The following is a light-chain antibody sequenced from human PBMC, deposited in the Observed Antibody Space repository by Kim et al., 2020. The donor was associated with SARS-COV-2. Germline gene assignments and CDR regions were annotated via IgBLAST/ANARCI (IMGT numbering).Light chain of an antibody. CDR2: HAS. V-gene: IGKV3-15*01. J-gene: IGKJ2*01. CDR1: QGITTN. CDR3: QQYNNWPMYT. Sequence: IVMTQSPATLSVSPGERATLSCRASQGITTNLAWYQQKVGQPPRLLLYHASTRATGVSTRFSGSGSGTEFTLTISSLQSEDFAVYYCQQYNNWPMYTFGQGTKLEI.